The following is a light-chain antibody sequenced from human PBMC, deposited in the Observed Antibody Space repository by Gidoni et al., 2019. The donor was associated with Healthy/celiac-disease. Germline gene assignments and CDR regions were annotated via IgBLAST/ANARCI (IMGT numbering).Light chain of an antibody. CDR1: QSVSSY. CDR2: DAS. CDR3: QQRSNWPPRMT. Sequence: DIVFTQSPATLSLSPGERSTLSCRASQSVSSYLAWYQQKPGQAPRLLIYDASNRATGIPARYRGSGSGTDFTRKISSREPEECAVYDCQQRSNWPPRMTFGQGTRLEIK. J-gene: IGKJ5*01. V-gene: IGKV3-11*01.